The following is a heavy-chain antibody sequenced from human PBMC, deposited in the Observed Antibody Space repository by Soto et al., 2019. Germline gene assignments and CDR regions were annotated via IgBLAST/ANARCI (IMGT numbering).Heavy chain of an antibody. CDR1: GGSFSGYY. J-gene: IGHJ4*02. CDR2: INHSGST. Sequence: QVQLQQWGAGLLKPSETLSLTCAVYGGSFSGYYWSWIRQPPGKGLEWIGDINHSGSTNYNPSLKSRVTISVDTSKNQFSLKLSSVTAADTAVYYCARGRGLWFGELLDYWGQGTLVTVSS. D-gene: IGHD3-10*01. CDR3: ARGRGLWFGELLDY. V-gene: IGHV4-34*01.